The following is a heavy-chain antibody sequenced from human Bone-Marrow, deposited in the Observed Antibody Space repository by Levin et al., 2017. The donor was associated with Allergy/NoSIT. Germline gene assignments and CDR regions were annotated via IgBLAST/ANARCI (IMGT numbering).Heavy chain of an antibody. CDR2: VRSESNNYAT. J-gene: IGHJ4*02. CDR3: ALPPYVSAWYGGGY. D-gene: IGHD6-19*01. Sequence: PGGSLRLSCAASGFAFSGSAIHWVRQASGKGLEWVGRVRSESNNYATAYTASVKGRFIISRDDSKNTAYLQMNSLKTEDTAVYYCALPPYVSAWYGGGYWGQGTLVTVSS. CDR1: GFAFSGSA. V-gene: IGHV3-73*01.